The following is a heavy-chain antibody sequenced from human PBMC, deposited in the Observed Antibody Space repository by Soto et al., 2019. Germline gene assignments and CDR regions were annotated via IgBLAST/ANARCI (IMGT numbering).Heavy chain of an antibody. CDR2: IYYCGTT. CDR3: ARGSLVVVPAPGFDP. Sequence: PSGTLSLTCAVSGVSITTTGYSWGWIRQPQGKGMEWIGYIYYCGTTYYNPSVKSRVTIAVETSKNQFSQKLSPVSAADTALYYCARGSLVVVPAPGFDPWGRGTLVTVSS. D-gene: IGHD2-2*01. V-gene: IGHV4-30-2*01. J-gene: IGHJ5*02. CDR1: GVSITTTGYS.